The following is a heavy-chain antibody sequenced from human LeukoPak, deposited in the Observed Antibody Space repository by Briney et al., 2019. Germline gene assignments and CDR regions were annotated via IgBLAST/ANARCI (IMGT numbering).Heavy chain of an antibody. J-gene: IGHJ4*02. Sequence: ASVKVSCKASGGTFSSYAISWVRQAPGQGLEWMGRIIPILGIANYAQKFQGRVTITADKSTSTAYMELSSLRSEDTAVYYCARGSYGDYFGTRGDYWGQGTLVTVSS. D-gene: IGHD4-17*01. CDR3: ARGSYGDYFGTRGDY. CDR2: IIPILGIA. V-gene: IGHV1-69*04. CDR1: GGTFSSYA.